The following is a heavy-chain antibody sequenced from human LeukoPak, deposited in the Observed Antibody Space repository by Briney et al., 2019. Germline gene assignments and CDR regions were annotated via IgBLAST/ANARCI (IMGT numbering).Heavy chain of an antibody. J-gene: IGHJ4*02. V-gene: IGHV3-30*18. CDR3: AKRGRYDILTGYCL. D-gene: IGHD3-9*01. Sequence: GGSLRLSCAASVFTFSTFWMSWVRQAPGKGLGWVAVISYDGSNKYYADSVKGRFTISRDNSKNTLYLQMNSVRAEDTAVYYCAKRGRYDILTGYCLWGQGTPGTVSS. CDR1: VFTFSTFW. CDR2: ISYDGSNK.